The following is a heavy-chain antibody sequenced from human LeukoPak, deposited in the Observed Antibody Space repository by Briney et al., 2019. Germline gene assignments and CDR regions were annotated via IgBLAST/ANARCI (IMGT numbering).Heavy chain of an antibody. CDR2: IKSKIDGGTT. D-gene: IGHD5-24*01. V-gene: IGHV3-15*01. CDR3: TTESRWEMGVDLGMDI. CDR1: GFTFSNVW. J-gene: IGHJ6*02. Sequence: GGSLRLSCAVSGFTFSNVWMSWVRQVPGKGLGWVGRIKSKIDGGTTDYAAPVKGRFSISRDDSKNTLYLQMNSLKTEDTAVYFCTTESRWEMGVDLGMDIWGQGTTVIVSS.